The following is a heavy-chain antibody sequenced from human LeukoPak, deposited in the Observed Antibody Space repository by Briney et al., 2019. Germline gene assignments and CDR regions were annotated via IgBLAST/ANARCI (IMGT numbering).Heavy chain of an antibody. CDR2: IYYSGST. CDR3: ARGYKIDYGFWSGYPYYFDY. CDR1: GGSISSGGYY. Sequence: SETLSLTCTVSGGSISSGGYYWSWIRQHPGKGLEWIGYIYYSGSTYYNPSLKSRVTISVDTSKNQFSLKLSSVTAADTAVYYCARGYKIDYGFWSGYPYYFDYWGQGTLVTVSS. V-gene: IGHV4-31*03. D-gene: IGHD3-3*01. J-gene: IGHJ4*02.